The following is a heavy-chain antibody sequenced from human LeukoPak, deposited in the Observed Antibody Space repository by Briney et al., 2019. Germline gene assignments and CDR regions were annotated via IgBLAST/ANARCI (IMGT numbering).Heavy chain of an antibody. D-gene: IGHD3-22*01. CDR3: ALSSGYFNWFDP. CDR1: GYTFTSYY. Sequence: ASVKVSCKVSGYTFTSYYMHWVRQAPGQGLEWMGIINPSGGSTSYAQKFQGRVTMTRDTSTSTVYMELSSLRSEDTAVYYCALSSGYFNWFDPWGQGTLVTVSS. J-gene: IGHJ5*02. V-gene: IGHV1-46*01. CDR2: INPSGGST.